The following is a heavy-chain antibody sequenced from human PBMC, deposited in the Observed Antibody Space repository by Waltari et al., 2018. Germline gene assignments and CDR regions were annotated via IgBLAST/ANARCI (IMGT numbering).Heavy chain of an antibody. J-gene: IGHJ3*01. D-gene: IGHD2-21*02. CDR1: GFHFHIYT. Sequence: EVLLVESGGGLVQPGGSVRLSCTASGFHFHIYTMNWVRQAPGKGLEWVSYINSASRGILYADSVRGRFTISRDNAKNSLFLQMNNLRVEDTALYYCTRGLQFAFDFWGQGTMVSVSS. CDR3: TRGLQFAFDF. CDR2: INSASRGI. V-gene: IGHV3-48*01.